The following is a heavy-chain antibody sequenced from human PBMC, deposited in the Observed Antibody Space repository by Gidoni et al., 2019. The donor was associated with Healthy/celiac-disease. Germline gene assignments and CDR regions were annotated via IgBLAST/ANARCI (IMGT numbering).Heavy chain of an antibody. D-gene: IGHD2-21*02. CDR2: IYYSGST. CDR1: GGSISSYY. Sequence: QVQLQESGPGLVKPSETLSLTCTVSGGSISSYYWSWIRQPPGKGLEWIGYIYYSGSTNYNPSIKSRVTISVDTSKNQFSLKLSSVTAADTAVYYCARVVTPVLWYFDLWGRGTLVTVSS. V-gene: IGHV4-59*01. J-gene: IGHJ2*01. CDR3: ARVVTPVLWYFDL.